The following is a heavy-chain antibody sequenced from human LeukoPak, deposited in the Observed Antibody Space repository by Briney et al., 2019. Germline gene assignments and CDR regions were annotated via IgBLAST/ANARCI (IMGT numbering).Heavy chain of an antibody. D-gene: IGHD1-26*01. J-gene: IGHJ4*02. CDR3: VRGSPVWEI. CDR1: GFTFSNYY. V-gene: IGHV3-7*01. CDR2: IKQDGSEK. Sequence: GGSLRLSCSASGFTFSNYYMTWVRQAPGKAREWVAFIKQDGSEKAYVDSVKGRFTISRDNAKNSLYLQTDSLRAEDTAIYYCVRGSPVWEIWGQGALVTVSS.